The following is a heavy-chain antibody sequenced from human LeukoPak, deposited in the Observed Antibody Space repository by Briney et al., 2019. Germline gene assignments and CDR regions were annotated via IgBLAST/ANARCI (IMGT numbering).Heavy chain of an antibody. Sequence: GASVKVSCKASGGTFSSYAISWVRQAPGQGLEWMGGIIPIFGTANYAQKFQRRVTITADESTSTAYMELSSLRSEDTAVYYCARSGRAVATLNWFDPWGQGTLVTVSS. V-gene: IGHV1-69*13. CDR2: IIPIFGTA. J-gene: IGHJ5*02. CDR3: ARSGRAVATLNWFDP. D-gene: IGHD6-19*01. CDR1: GGTFSSYA.